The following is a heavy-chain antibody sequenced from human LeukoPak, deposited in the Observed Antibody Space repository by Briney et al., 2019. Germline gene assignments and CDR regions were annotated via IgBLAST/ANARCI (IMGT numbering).Heavy chain of an antibody. D-gene: IGHD4-17*01. J-gene: IGHJ4*02. CDR1: GFTFSSYA. CDR3: ARLRGYGDYSFDY. V-gene: IGHV3-7*01. Sequence: GGSLRLSCAASGFTFSSYAMHWVRQAPGKGLEWVANIKEDGSEKYYVDSVKGRFTISRDNAKNSLYLQVNSLRAEDTAVYYCARLRGYGDYSFDYWGQGTLVTVSS. CDR2: IKEDGSEK.